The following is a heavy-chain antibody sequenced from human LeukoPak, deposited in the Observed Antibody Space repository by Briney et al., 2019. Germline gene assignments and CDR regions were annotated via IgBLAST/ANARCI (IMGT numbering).Heavy chain of an antibody. D-gene: IGHD6-19*01. J-gene: IGHJ4*02. CDR2: ISYHGIDK. CDR3: ARGYSSGWFYFDY. V-gene: IGHV3-30-3*01. CDR1: GFTFSHYA. Sequence: GGSLRLSCAASGFTFSHYAMHWVRQAPGKGLEWVAVISYHGIDKYYADSVKGRFTISRDNAKNSLYLQMNSLRAEDTAVYYCARGYSSGWFYFDYWGQGTLVTVSS.